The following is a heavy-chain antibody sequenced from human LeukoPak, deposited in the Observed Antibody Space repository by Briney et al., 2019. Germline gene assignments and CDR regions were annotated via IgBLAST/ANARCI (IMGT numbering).Heavy chain of an antibody. CDR2: IFHSGST. Sequence: PSKILSLTCTVSRGSISSYYWSWIRQPPGKGLEWLGNIFHSGSTNYNPSLKSRVTISLDTSKNQFSLKLSSVTAADTAVYYCARGDGSGYYVLGLDPWGQGTLVTVSS. V-gene: IGHV4-59*01. CDR1: RGSISSYY. D-gene: IGHD3-22*01. J-gene: IGHJ5*02. CDR3: ARGDGSGYYVLGLDP.